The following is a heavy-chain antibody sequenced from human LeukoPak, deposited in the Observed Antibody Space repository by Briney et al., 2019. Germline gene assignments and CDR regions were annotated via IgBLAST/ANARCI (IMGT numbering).Heavy chain of an antibody. J-gene: IGHJ4*02. D-gene: IGHD3-3*01. V-gene: IGHV3-23*01. Sequence: GGSLRLSCAASGFTFSSYAMSWVRQAPGKGLEWVSAISGSGGSTYYADSVKGRFTISRDNSKNTLYLQMNSLRAEDTAVYYCAKNKGFLEWLSNFDYWGQGTLVTVSS. CDR2: ISGSGGST. CDR3: AKNKGFLEWLSNFDY. CDR1: GFTFSSYA.